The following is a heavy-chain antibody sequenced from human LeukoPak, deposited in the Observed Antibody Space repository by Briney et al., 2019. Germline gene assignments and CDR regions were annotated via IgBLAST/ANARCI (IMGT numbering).Heavy chain of an antibody. Sequence: ASVKVSCKASGYTFTSYGISWVRQAPGQGLEWMGWICAYNGNTNYAQKLQGRVTMTTDTSTSTAYMELRSLRSDDTAVYYCATTYYYGSGSYFLEENDAFDIWGQGTMVTVSS. CDR2: ICAYNGNT. J-gene: IGHJ3*02. V-gene: IGHV1-18*01. CDR3: ATTYYYGSGSYFLEENDAFDI. D-gene: IGHD3-10*01. CDR1: GYTFTSYG.